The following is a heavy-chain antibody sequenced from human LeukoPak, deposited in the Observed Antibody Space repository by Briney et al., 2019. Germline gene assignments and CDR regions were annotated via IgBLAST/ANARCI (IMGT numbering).Heavy chain of an antibody. J-gene: IGHJ4*02. CDR3: ARVDPLVGAIDY. CDR2: INPNSGGT. CDR1: GYTFTGYY. Sequence: ASVKVSCKASGYTFTGYYMHWVRQAPGQGLEWMGWINPNSGGTNYAQKFQGRVTMTRDTSISTAYMELSRLRSDDTAVYYCARVDPLVGAIDYWGQGTLVTVSS. V-gene: IGHV1-2*02. D-gene: IGHD1-26*01.